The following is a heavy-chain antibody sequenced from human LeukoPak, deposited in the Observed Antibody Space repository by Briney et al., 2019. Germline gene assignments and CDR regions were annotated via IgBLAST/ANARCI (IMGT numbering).Heavy chain of an antibody. V-gene: IGHV4-34*01. CDR3: ARGRYDYGGNFPYYYYGMDV. CDR2: INHSGST. CDR1: GGSFSGYY. Sequence: PSETLSLTCAVYGGSFSGYYWSWIRQPPGKGLEWIGEINHSGSTNYNPSLKSRVTISVDTSKNQFSLKLSSVTAADTAVYYCARGRYDYGGNFPYYYYGMDVWGQGTTVTVSS. J-gene: IGHJ6*02. D-gene: IGHD4-23*01.